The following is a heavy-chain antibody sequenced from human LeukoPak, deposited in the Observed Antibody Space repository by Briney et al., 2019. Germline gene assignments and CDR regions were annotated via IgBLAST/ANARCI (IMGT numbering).Heavy chain of an antibody. J-gene: IGHJ4*02. Sequence: SETLSLTCTVSGGSISSYYWSWLRQPPGKGLEWIGYIYYSGSTNYNPSLKSRVTISVDTSKNQFSLKLSSVTAADTAVYYCARHGGYCSSTSCYGWFDYWGQGTLVTVSS. CDR2: IYYSGST. CDR3: ARHGGYCSSTSCYGWFDY. CDR1: GGSISSYY. D-gene: IGHD2-2*01. V-gene: IGHV4-59*08.